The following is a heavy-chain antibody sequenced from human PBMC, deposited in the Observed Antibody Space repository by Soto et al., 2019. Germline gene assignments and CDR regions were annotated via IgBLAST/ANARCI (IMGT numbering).Heavy chain of an antibody. CDR3: AKDNQVVVTATYYYYYGMDV. J-gene: IGHJ6*02. Sequence: PVGSLRLSCAASGFTFSSYAMSWVRQAPGKGLEWVSAISGSGGSTYYADSVKGRFTISRDNSKNTLYLQMNSLRAEDTAVYYCAKDNQVVVTATYYYYYGMDVWGQGTTVTVSS. V-gene: IGHV3-23*01. CDR1: GFTFSSYA. CDR2: ISGSGGST. D-gene: IGHD2-21*02.